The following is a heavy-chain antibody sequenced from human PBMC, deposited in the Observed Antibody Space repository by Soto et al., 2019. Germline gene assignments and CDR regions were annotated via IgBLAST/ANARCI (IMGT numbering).Heavy chain of an antibody. CDR2: IIPNFGTT. J-gene: IGHJ4*01. CDR1: GGSFSNFV. D-gene: IGHD5-12*01. CDR3: ARDVGVEAKIRN. V-gene: IGHV1-69*01. Sequence: QVQLVQSGAEVKKPGSSVNVSCKASGGSFSNFVISWVRQAPGQGLEWMGGIIPNFGTTNYAQKFQGKVTMTAVEPTITAYLELCGLTSEDTSVYSCARDVGVEAKIRNCGPGALVPSSS.